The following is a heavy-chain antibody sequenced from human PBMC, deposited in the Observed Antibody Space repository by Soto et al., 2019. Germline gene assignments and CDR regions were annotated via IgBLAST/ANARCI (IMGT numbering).Heavy chain of an antibody. CDR3: ARDPDPTAHWHFDL. D-gene: IGHD4-17*01. CDR1: GFTFSFYS. J-gene: IGHJ2*01. Sequence: GGSLRLSCAASGFTFSFYSMSWVRQAPGKGLEWVSSISGSSTYMNYADSVKGRFTISRDNAKNSLYLQMNSLRAEDTALYYCARDPDPTAHWHFDLWGRGTLVTVSS. V-gene: IGHV3-21*01. CDR2: ISGSSTYM.